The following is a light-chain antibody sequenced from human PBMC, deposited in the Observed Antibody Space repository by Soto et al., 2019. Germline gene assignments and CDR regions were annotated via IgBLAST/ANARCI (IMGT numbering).Light chain of an antibody. Sequence: QSVLTQPPSASGTPGQSVTIPCSGSSSNIESHYVYGYQQLPGTAAKLLIYRNNQRPSGVPDRFSGSKSGTSASLAISELRCGDEADYYCAAWDDSLSGWVFGGGTKLTVL. CDR1: SSNIESHY. J-gene: IGLJ3*02. CDR3: AAWDDSLSGWV. CDR2: RNN. V-gene: IGLV1-47*01.